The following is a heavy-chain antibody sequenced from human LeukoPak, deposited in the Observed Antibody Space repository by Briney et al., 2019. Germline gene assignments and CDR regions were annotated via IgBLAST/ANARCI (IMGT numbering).Heavy chain of an antibody. CDR3: TRGSGMVRAGLDSFAP. V-gene: IGHV1-46*01. CDR2: INPSGGST. J-gene: IGHJ5*02. Sequence: GASVKVSCKASGYTFTSYYMHWVRQAPGQGLEWMGLINPSGGSTSYAQKFQGRVTMTRDTSTSTVYMELSSLRSEDTAMYYCTRGSGMVRAGLDSFAPSGQRTLFTLSP. CDR1: GYTFTSYY. D-gene: IGHD3-10*01.